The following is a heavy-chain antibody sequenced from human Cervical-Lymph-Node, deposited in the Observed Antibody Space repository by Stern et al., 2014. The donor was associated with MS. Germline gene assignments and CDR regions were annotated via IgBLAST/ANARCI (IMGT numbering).Heavy chain of an antibody. J-gene: IGHJ4*02. CDR3: ARVGGYIGYVMTNFVN. D-gene: IGHD5-12*01. CDR1: GFDLRNYD. CDR2: ITRRGDSI. V-gene: IGHV3-11*01. Sequence: VQLVESGGGLVKPGGSLSLTCAVSGFDLRNYDMSWIRQAPGKGLEWISYITRRGDSIFYADSVKGRFSISRDNDKKSLSLQMNSLRAEDTAVYFCARVGGYIGYVMTNFVNWGQGILVAVSS.